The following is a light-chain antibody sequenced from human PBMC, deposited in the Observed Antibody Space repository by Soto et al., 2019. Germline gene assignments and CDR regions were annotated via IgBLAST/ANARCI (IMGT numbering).Light chain of an antibody. Sequence: DIQMTQSPSSLSASVGDRVIITCRASQSISSYLNWYQQKPGKAPKLLIYTASSLQSGVPSRFSGGVSGTDFTLTISSLQPEDFATYYCQQSSSTPTFGPGTKVDIK. V-gene: IGKV1-39*01. CDR3: QQSSSTPT. J-gene: IGKJ3*01. CDR2: TAS. CDR1: QSISSY.